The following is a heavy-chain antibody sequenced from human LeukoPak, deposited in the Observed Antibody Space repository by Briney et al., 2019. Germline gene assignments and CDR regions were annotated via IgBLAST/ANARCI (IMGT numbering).Heavy chain of an antibody. CDR2: ITNTGATT. V-gene: IGHV3-23*01. J-gene: IGHJ4*02. D-gene: IGHD5-18*01. CDR1: GFTFSNYA. Sequence: VGSLRLSCAASGFTFSNYAMTWVRQAPGKGLEWVSSITNTGATTYYADSVKGRFTISRDNSKTTLYFQMNSLRVEDTAIYYCAKDRAGYSYGTFEAWGQGALVTVSS. CDR3: AKDRAGYSYGTFEA.